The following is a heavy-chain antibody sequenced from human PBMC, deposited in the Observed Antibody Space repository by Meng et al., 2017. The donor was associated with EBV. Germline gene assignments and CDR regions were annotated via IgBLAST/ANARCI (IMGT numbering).Heavy chain of an antibody. D-gene: IGHD6-19*01. CDR1: GDSISSFYY. V-gene: IGHV4-39*01. J-gene: IGHJ5*02. CDR3: ARPFPSWQSPRLDPFGA. CDR2: VHYTGST. Sequence: QLQLRESGPGQGKPSETLSIPCTVTGDSISSFYYWGWIRQPPGRGLEWIGSVHYTGSTYYSPSLKSRVTVSVDTSKNQFSLRLTSVTAADTAVYYCARPFPSWQSPRLDPFGAWGQGTLVTVSS.